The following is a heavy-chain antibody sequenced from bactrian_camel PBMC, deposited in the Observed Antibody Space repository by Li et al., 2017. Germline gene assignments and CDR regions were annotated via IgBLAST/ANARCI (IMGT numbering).Heavy chain of an antibody. CDR3: AARGPYCYTKLSVADFTY. V-gene: IGHV3S55*01. Sequence: QVQLVESGGGSVQAGGSLRPSCEASGFTYSSGCMGWFRQAPGEEREVVAIIRTGGTFTNYAESVAGRFAISQDNAKNTVYLQMNSLKPEDTAMYYCAARGPYCYTKLSVADFTYWGQGTQVTVS. J-gene: IGHJ6*01. D-gene: IGHD2*01. CDR1: GFTYSSGC. CDR2: IRTGGTFT.